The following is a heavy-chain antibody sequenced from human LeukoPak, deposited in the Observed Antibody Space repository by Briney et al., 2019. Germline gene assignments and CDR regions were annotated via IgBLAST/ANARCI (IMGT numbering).Heavy chain of an antibody. CDR1: GFTFCSYG. CDR3: AKDRGQYYYDSGGYPLDY. V-gene: IGHV3-30*18. D-gene: IGHD3-22*01. CDR2: ISYDGSNK. J-gene: IGHJ4*02. Sequence: PGGSLRLSCAASGFTFCSYGMHWVRQAPGKGLEWVAVISYDGSNKYYADSVKGRFTISRDNSKNTLYLQMNSLRAEDTAVYYCAKDRGQYYYDSGGYPLDYWGQGTLVTVSS.